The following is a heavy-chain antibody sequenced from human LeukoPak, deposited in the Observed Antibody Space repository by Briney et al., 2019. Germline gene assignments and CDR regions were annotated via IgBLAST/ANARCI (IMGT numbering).Heavy chain of an antibody. D-gene: IGHD6-19*01. V-gene: IGHV1-2*02. CDR2: MNPNSGGA. J-gene: IGHJ4*02. CDR1: GYTFTGHH. CDR3: ARDSGSSGWDPTSFMDY. Sequence: ASVKVSCKASGYTFTGHHIHWVRQAPGQGPEWMGWMNPNSGGANFAQNFLGRVSMTRDTSISTVHMDLASLTSDDTAVYYCARDSGSSGWDPTSFMDYWGRGALVTVSS.